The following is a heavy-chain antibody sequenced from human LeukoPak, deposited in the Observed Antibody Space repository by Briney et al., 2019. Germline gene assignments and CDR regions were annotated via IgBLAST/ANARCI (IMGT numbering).Heavy chain of an antibody. CDR2: ISGSGGST. J-gene: IGHJ3*01. CDR3: AKEPYYYDSSAYYGSGAFDL. V-gene: IGHV3-23*01. D-gene: IGHD3-22*01. Sequence: GGSLRLSCAASGFTFSSYAISWVRQAPGKGLEWVSAISGSGGSTYYADSVKGRFTISRDNSKNTLYLQMNSLRAEDTAVYYCAKEPYYYDSSAYYGSGAFDLWGQGTMVTVSS. CDR1: GFTFSSYA.